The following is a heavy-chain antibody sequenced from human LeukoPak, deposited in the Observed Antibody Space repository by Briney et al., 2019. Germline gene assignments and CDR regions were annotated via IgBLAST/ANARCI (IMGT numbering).Heavy chain of an antibody. CDR3: QGGEDSSSSGDY. Sequence: GGSLRLSCAASGFIFSNYASSWVRQAPGKGLEWVSYISSSSSYTNYADSVKGRFTISRDNAKNSLYLQMSSLRAEDTAVYYCQGGEDSSSSGDYWGQGTLVTVSS. D-gene: IGHD6-6*01. V-gene: IGHV3-11*06. CDR1: GFIFSNYA. J-gene: IGHJ4*02. CDR2: ISSSSSYT.